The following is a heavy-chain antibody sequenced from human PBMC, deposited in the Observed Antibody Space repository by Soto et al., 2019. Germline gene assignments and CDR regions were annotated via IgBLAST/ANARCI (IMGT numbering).Heavy chain of an antibody. CDR1: GDSVVIGTYY. J-gene: IGHJ4*02. V-gene: IGHV4-61*01. D-gene: IGHD4-17*01. Sequence: SETLSLTCTVSGDSVVIGTYYLSWIRQPPGKGLEWIGYVYYSGSTTYNPSLKGRVTISVDTYKHQFSLRLTSVTDADTAVYYCARSDYDGAYDYWGQGSLVTVSS. CDR2: VYYSGST. CDR3: ARSDYDGAYDY.